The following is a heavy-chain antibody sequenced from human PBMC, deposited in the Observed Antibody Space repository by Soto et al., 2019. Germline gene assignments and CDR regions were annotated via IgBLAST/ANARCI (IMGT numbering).Heavy chain of an antibody. D-gene: IGHD3-3*01. Sequence: SETLSLTCTVSGGSVSSGSYYWSWIRQPPGKGLEWIGYIYYSGSTNYNPSLKSRVTISVDTSKNQFSLKLSSVTAADTAVYYCAAFYDFWSRYSPGVYYYYYGMDVWGQGTTVTVSS. J-gene: IGHJ6*02. CDR1: GGSVSSGSYY. V-gene: IGHV4-61*01. CDR3: AAFYDFWSRYSPGVYYYYYGMDV. CDR2: IYYSGST.